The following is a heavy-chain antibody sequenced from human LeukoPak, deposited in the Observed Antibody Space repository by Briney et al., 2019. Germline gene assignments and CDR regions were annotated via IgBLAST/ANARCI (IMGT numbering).Heavy chain of an antibody. J-gene: IGHJ4*02. D-gene: IGHD6-19*01. CDR2: ISGSGGST. Sequence: PGGSLRLSCAASGFTFSSYAMSWVRQAPGKGLEWVSAISGSGGSTYYADSVKGRFTISRDNSKNTLYLQMNSLRAEDTAVYYCAKDRFTYSSGSQGGFDYWGQGTLVTVSS. CDR1: GFTFSSYA. CDR3: AKDRFTYSSGSQGGFDY. V-gene: IGHV3-23*01.